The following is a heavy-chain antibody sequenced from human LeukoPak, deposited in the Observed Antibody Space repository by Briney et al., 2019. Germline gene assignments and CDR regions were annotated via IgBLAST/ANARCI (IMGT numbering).Heavy chain of an antibody. Sequence: GASVTVSCKASGYTFTSYYMHWVRQAPGQGLEWMGIINPSGGSTSYAQKFQGRVTMTRDTSTSTVYMELSSLRSEDTAVYYCARGHHDYYDSSGYFRQGQGSYYFDYWGQGTLVTVSS. CDR1: GYTFTSYY. CDR2: INPSGGST. CDR3: ARGHHDYYDSSGYFRQGQGSYYFDY. D-gene: IGHD3-22*01. J-gene: IGHJ4*02. V-gene: IGHV1-46*01.